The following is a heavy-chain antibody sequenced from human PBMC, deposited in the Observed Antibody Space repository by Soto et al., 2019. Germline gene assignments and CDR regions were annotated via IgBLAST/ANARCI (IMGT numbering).Heavy chain of an antibody. J-gene: IGHJ6*02. Sequence: GGSLRLSCAASGFTFSSYAMHWVRQAPGKGLEWVAVISYDGSNKYYADSVKGRFTISRDNSKNTLYLQMNSLRAEDTAVYYCARECPMVRRAIIIYNFSGMDVWG. V-gene: IGHV3-30-3*01. CDR3: ARECPMVRRAIIIYNFSGMDV. CDR1: GFTFSSYA. CDR2: ISYDGSNK. D-gene: IGHD3-10*01.